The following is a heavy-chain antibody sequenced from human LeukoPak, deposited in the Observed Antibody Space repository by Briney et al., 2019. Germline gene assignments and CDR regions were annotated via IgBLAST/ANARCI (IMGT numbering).Heavy chain of an antibody. J-gene: IGHJ6*03. CDR3: AGGLDAGNYMDV. Sequence: GGSLRLSCAASGFSVSNKYMSWVRQAPGKGLEWVSIIYSGGTTHYADSVKGRFTISRDNLKNTLNLQMNSLSADDTAVYYCAGGLDAGNYMDVWGKGTTVTVSS. CDR1: GFSVSNKY. CDR2: IYSGGTT. V-gene: IGHV3-53*01. D-gene: IGHD3/OR15-3a*01.